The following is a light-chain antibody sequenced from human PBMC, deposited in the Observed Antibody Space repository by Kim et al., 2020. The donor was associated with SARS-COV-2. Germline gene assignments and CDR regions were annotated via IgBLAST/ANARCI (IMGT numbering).Light chain of an antibody. CDR2: GAS. CDR3: QQYNNWPLTYT. Sequence: EIVMTQSPATLSVSPGERATLSCRASQRVNSNLAWYQQKPGQAPRLLIYGASTRATGFPARFSGSGSGTEFTLTISSLQSEDFAVYYCQQYNNWPLTYTFGQGTQLEIK. CDR1: QRVNSN. J-gene: IGKJ2*01. V-gene: IGKV3-15*01.